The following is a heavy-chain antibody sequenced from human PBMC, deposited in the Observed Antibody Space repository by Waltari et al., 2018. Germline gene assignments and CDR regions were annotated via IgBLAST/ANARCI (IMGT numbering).Heavy chain of an antibody. CDR3: ARSSGSYSMDV. D-gene: IGHD1-26*01. CDR2: SNVGNGNT. Sequence: QVQLVPSAAEVKKTGASEKVPCMAYGYTFTSYAMHWVRQVPGQRLEWMGRSNVGNGNTKYSQEFQGRVTITRDTSASTAYMELSSLRSEDMAVYYCARSSGSYSMDVWGQGTTVTVSS. J-gene: IGHJ6*03. V-gene: IGHV1-3*02. CDR1: GYTFTSYA.